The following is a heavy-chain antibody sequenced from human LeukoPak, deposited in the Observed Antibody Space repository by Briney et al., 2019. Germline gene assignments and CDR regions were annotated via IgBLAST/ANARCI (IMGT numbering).Heavy chain of an antibody. J-gene: IGHJ4*02. D-gene: IGHD3-10*01. CDR2: ISYDGSNK. Sequence: GGSLRLSCAASGFTFSSYGMHWVRQAPGKGLEWVAVISYDGSNKYYADSAKGRFTISRDNSKNTLYLQMNSLRAEDTAVYYCAKGGRGSGGYFWYFDYWGQGTLVTVSS. CDR1: GFTFSSYG. CDR3: AKGGRGSGGYFWYFDY. V-gene: IGHV3-30*18.